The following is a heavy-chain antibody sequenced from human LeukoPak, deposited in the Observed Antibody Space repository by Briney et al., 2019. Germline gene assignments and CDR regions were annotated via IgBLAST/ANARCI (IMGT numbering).Heavy chain of an antibody. D-gene: IGHD2-2*01. Sequence: PSETLSLTCAVSGYSISSGHYWGWIRPPPGKGLEWIGSIYRSGSTYYNPSLKSRVAISVDTSKNQFSLKLSSVTAADTAVYYCARGNDCSGITCYEGGRWFDFWGQGTLVTVSS. CDR1: GYSISSGHY. CDR3: ARGNDCSGITCYEGGRWFDF. J-gene: IGHJ5*01. V-gene: IGHV4-38-2*01. CDR2: IYRSGST.